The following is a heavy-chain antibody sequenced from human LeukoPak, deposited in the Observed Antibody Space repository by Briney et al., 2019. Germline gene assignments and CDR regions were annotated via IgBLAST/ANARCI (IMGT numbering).Heavy chain of an antibody. D-gene: IGHD3-10*01. Sequence: GGSLRLSCAASGFTFSSYAMHWVRQAPGKGLEWVAVISYDGSNKYYADSVKGRFTISRDNSKNTPYLQMNSLRAEDTAVYYCARGPSEDYYYGSGSYYSSDYWGQGTLVTVSS. CDR3: ARGPSEDYYYGSGSYYSSDY. CDR1: GFTFSSYA. J-gene: IGHJ4*02. V-gene: IGHV3-30-3*01. CDR2: ISYDGSNK.